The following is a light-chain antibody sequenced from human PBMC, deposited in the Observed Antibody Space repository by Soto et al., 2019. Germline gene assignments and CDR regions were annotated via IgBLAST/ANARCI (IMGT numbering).Light chain of an antibody. CDR1: QGIGTA. CDR3: QQFNTMPLT. J-gene: IGKJ4*01. Sequence: IQLTQSPSTLSASVGDRVTITCRASQGIGTALAWYHQRPGNSPDLLVYDASTLQSGVPSRFSGSGSETDFSLTISGLQPEDFGYYYCQQFNTMPLTFGGGTRVEIK. CDR2: DAS. V-gene: IGKV1-13*02.